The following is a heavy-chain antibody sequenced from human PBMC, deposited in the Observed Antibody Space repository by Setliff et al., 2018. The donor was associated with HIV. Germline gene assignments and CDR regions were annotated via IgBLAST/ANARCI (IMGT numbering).Heavy chain of an antibody. V-gene: IGHV4-61*09. CDR2: VYTSGSY. J-gene: IGHJ4*02. D-gene: IGHD6-13*01. CDR1: GGSFSSGSYY. Sequence: SETLSLTCAVSGGSFSSGSYYWSWIRQPAGKGLEWIGHVYTSGSYNYNPSLKSRVTISIDTSKNQFSLRLSSVTAADTAVYYCARGPSSSWLYYFDYWGQGALVTVSS. CDR3: ARGPSSSWLYYFDY.